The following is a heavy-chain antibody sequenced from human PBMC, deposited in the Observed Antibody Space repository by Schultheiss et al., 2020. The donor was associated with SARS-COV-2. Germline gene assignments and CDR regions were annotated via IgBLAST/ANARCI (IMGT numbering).Heavy chain of an antibody. Sequence: TLSLTCTVSGGSISSYYWSWIRQPPGKALEWLALIYWDDDKRYSPSLKSRLTITKDTSKNQVVLTMTNMDPVDTATYYCAHSSHGSWYSYWGQGTLVTVSS. CDR1: GGSISSYYW. CDR3: AHSSHGSWYSY. J-gene: IGHJ4*02. CDR2: IYWDDDK. V-gene: IGHV2-5*08. D-gene: IGHD6-13*01.